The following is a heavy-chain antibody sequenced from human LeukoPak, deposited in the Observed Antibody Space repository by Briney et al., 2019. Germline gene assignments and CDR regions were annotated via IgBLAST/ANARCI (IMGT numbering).Heavy chain of an antibody. D-gene: IGHD6-13*01. J-gene: IGHJ4*02. Sequence: SETLSLTCAVYGGSFSGYYWSWIRQPPGKGLEWIGEINHSGSTNYNPSLKSRVTISVDTSKNQFSLKLSSVTAADTAVYYCAKSFGPVIAAAGSGADWGQGTLVTVSS. CDR2: INHSGST. V-gene: IGHV4-34*01. CDR1: GGSFSGYY. CDR3: AKSFGPVIAAAGSGAD.